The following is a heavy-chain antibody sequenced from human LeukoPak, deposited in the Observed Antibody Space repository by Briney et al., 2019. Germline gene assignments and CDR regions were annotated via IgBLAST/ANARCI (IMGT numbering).Heavy chain of an antibody. V-gene: IGHV1-8*01. CDR3: ARGRIRDGYNYYYYGMDV. CDR2: MNPNSGNT. D-gene: IGHD5-24*01. CDR1: GYTFTSYD. J-gene: IGHJ6*02. Sequence: GASVEVSCKASGYTFTSYDINWVRQATGQGLEWMGWMNPNSGNTGYAQKFRGRVTMTRNTSISTAYMELSSLRSEDTAVYYCARGRIRDGYNYYYYGMDVWGQGTTVTVSS.